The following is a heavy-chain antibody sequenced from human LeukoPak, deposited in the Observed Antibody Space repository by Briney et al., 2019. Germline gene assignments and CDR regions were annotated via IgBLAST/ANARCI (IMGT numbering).Heavy chain of an antibody. Sequence: SQTLSLTCAVSGGSISSGGYSWSWIRQPPGKGLEWIGYIYHSGSTYYNPSLKSRVTISVDRSKNQFSLKLSSVTAADTAVYYCAREGDILTGSPFDYWGQGTLVTVSS. D-gene: IGHD3-9*01. CDR3: AREGDILTGSPFDY. J-gene: IGHJ4*02. CDR2: IYHSGST. V-gene: IGHV4-30-2*01. CDR1: GGSISSGGYS.